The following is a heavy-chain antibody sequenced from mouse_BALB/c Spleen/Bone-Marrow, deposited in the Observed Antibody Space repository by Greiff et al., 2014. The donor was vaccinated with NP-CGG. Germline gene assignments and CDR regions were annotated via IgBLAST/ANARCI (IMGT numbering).Heavy chain of an antibody. J-gene: IGHJ2*01. D-gene: IGHD1-3*01. Sequence: LVESGAELVRPGSSVKISCESSGYVFSTYWINWVKQRPGQGLEWIGQIYPGDGDTDYNGKFKDKATLTADKSSNTAYMQLSSLTSEDSAVYFCARGGSSVDYWGQGTTLTVSS. CDR2: IYPGDGDT. CDR1: GYVFSTYW. V-gene: IGHV1-80*01. CDR3: ARGGSSVDY.